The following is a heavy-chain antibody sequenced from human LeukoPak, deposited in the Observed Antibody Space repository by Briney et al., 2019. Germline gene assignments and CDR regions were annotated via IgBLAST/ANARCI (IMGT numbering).Heavy chain of an antibody. CDR3: AKDKGARYFDV. CDR2: ISYDGSNI. CDR1: GFTFSRAG. D-gene: IGHD3-9*01. J-gene: IGHJ6*02. V-gene: IGHV3-30*18. Sequence: PGGSLRLSCAASGFTFSRAGMHWVRQAPGKGLEWVAVISYDGSNIYYEDSVKGRFTISRDDSKNTVYLQMNSLRAEDTAVYYCAKDKGARYFDVWGQGTTVTVSS.